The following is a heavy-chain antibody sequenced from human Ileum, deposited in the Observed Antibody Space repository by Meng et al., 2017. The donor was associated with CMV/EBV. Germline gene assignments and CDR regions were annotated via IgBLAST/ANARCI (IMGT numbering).Heavy chain of an antibody. CDR3: ARLIVATHFDY. CDR2: IYYSGST. V-gene: IGHV4-39*07. J-gene: IGHJ4*02. Sequence: QLRGAVPWLVDPSESLSLTFPVSGGSISSSSYYWGWSRQPPGKGLEWIGSIYYSGSTYYNPSLKSRVTISVDTSKNQFSLKLSSVTAADTAVYYCARLIVATHFDYWGQGTLVTVSS. D-gene: IGHD5-12*01. CDR1: GGSISSSSYY.